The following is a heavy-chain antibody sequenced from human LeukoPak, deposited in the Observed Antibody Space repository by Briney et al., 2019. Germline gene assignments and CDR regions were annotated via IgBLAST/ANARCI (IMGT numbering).Heavy chain of an antibody. CDR2: IYYSGST. V-gene: IGHV4-59*01. D-gene: IGHD3-10*01. CDR3: ARGGYYGSGNDFRFDP. CDR1: GGSISSYY. Sequence: PSETLSLTCTVSGGSISSYYWSWIRQPPGKGLEWIGYIYYSGSTNYNPSLKSRVTISVDTSKNQFSLKLSSVTAADTAVYYCARGGYYGSGNDFRFDPWGQGTLVTVSS. J-gene: IGHJ5*02.